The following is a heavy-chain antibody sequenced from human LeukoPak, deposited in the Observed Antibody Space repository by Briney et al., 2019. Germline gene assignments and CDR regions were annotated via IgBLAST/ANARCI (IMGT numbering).Heavy chain of an antibody. Sequence: SETLSLTCAVSGYSISRGYYWGWIRQPPGKGLEWIGSIYHSGSTYYSPSLKSRVSISVDTSKNQFSLKVRSVTAADTAVYYCAGWFGELSSLFAYWGQGILVTVSS. V-gene: IGHV4-38-2*01. CDR3: AGWFGELSSLFAY. CDR1: GYSISRGYY. CDR2: IYHSGST. J-gene: IGHJ4*02. D-gene: IGHD3-10*01.